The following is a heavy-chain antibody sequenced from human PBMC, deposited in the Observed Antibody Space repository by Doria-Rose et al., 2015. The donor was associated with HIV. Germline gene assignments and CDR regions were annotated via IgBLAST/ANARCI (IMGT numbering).Heavy chain of an antibody. Sequence: SGPVLVKPTETLTLTCTVSGVSLSSPGMGVSWIRQPPGKALEWPANSFSDDERSYKTSLKSRLTISRGTSKSQVVLTMTDMDPVDTATYYCARIKSSRWYHKYYFDFWGQGTLVIVSA. CDR1: GVSLSSPGMG. CDR3: ARIKSSRWYHKYYFDF. J-gene: IGHJ4*02. D-gene: IGHD6-13*01. CDR2: SFSDDER. V-gene: IGHV2-26*01.